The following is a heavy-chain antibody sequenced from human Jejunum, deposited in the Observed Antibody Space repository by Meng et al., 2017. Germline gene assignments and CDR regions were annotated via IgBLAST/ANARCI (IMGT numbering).Heavy chain of an antibody. D-gene: IGHD3-22*01. CDR1: GCSISTSSYY. V-gene: IGHV4-39*01. CDR2: IYYRGST. CDR3: ARSPQYYDSSGFAFDP. Sequence: QLQLQESGPGLVKPSETLSLTCTVSGCSISTSSYYWGWIRQAPGKGLEWIGNIYYRGSTYYNSSLKSRVTISVDTSKNQFSLTLSAVTAADTAVYYCARSPQYYDSSGFAFDPWGQGTLVTVSS. J-gene: IGHJ5*02.